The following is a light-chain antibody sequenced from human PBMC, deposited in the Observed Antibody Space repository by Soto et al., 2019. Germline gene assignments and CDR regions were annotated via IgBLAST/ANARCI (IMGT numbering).Light chain of an antibody. CDR3: QQSYSTPPEWT. J-gene: IGKJ1*01. Sequence: DIQMTQSPSSLSASLGDRVTITCRAIQSISSYLNWYQQKPGKAPKLLIYAASSLQSGVPSRFSGSGSGTDFTLTISSLQPEDFATYYCQQSYSTPPEWTFGQGTKVDIK. CDR1: QSISSY. CDR2: AAS. V-gene: IGKV1-39*01.